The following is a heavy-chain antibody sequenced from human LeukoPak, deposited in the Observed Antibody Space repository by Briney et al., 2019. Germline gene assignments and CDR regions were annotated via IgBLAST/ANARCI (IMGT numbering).Heavy chain of an antibody. CDR3: AKETVVVVAATPDAFDI. J-gene: IGHJ3*02. V-gene: IGHV3-7*05. Sequence: PGGSLRLSCAASGFTFRSVWMTWGRQAPGKGLEWVANINQDGSAEYYVDSVRGRFTISRDDAKNSVYLQMNSLRAEDTAVYYCAKETVVVVAATPDAFDIWGQGTMVTVSS. CDR1: GFTFRSVW. D-gene: IGHD2-15*01. CDR2: INQDGSAE.